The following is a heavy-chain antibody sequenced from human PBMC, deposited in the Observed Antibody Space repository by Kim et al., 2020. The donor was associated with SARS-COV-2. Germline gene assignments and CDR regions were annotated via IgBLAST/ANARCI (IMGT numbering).Heavy chain of an antibody. CDR2: INHSGST. D-gene: IGHD3-10*01. V-gene: IGHV4-34*01. CDR1: GGSFSGYY. Sequence: SETLSLTCAVYGGSFSGYYWSWIRQPPGKGLEWIGEINHSGSTNYNPSLKSRVTISVDTSKNQFSLKLSSVTAADTAVYYCARTLYYYGSGSYSRGNYWFDPWGQGTLVTVSS. CDR3: ARTLYYYGSGSYSRGNYWFDP. J-gene: IGHJ5*02.